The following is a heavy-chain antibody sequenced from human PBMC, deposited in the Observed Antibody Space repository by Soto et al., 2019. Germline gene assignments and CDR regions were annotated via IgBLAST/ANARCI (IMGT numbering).Heavy chain of an antibody. V-gene: IGHV3-30-3*01. CDR2: ISYDGSNK. Sequence: QVQLVESGGGVVQPGRSLRLSCAASGFTFSSYAMHWVRQAPGKGLEWVAVISYDGSNKYYADSVRGRITISRDNSKNTLYLQMNSLRAEDTAVYYCAREWVDGGNSHIFDYWGQGTLVTVSS. CDR3: AREWVDGGNSHIFDY. D-gene: IGHD2-21*02. J-gene: IGHJ4*02. CDR1: GFTFSSYA.